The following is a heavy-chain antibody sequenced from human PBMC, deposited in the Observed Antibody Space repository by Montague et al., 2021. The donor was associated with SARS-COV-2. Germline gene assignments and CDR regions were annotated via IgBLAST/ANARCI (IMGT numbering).Heavy chain of an antibody. V-gene: IGHV2-5*02. Sequence: PALVKPTQTLTLTCTFSGFSLSTSGVGVGWIRQPPGKALEWLALIYWDDDKRYSPSLKSRLTITKDTSKNQAVLTMTNMDPVDTATYHCAHRQSRQWLAGGYFDYWGQGTPVTVSS. CDR3: AHRQSRQWLAGGYFDY. CDR2: IYWDDDK. CDR1: GFSLSTSGVG. J-gene: IGHJ4*02. D-gene: IGHD6-19*01.